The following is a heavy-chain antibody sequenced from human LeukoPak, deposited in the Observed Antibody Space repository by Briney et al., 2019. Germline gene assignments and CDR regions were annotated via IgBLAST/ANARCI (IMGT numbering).Heavy chain of an antibody. CDR2: IYPGDSDS. V-gene: IGHV5-51*01. Sequence: GESLTLSCKGFGFSFSSYLIAWVRQMPGEGRAWMGIIYPGDSDSKYSRSFQGHVTTSADKSINTAYLQWSSLKASDSAMYYCARRLGGADVFDIWGQGTMGTVSS. D-gene: IGHD3-16*01. CDR3: ARRLGGADVFDI. J-gene: IGHJ3*02. CDR1: GFSFSSYL.